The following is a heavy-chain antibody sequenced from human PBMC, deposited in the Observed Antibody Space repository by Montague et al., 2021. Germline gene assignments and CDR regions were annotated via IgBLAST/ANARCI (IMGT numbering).Heavy chain of an antibody. CDR1: GGSISSGGFY. J-gene: IGHJ4*02. D-gene: IGHD2-15*01. V-gene: IGHV4-31*03. CDR2: IYDSGST. CDR3: ARSGGYCSGVSCDTFDY. Sequence: TLSLTCSVSGGSISSGGFYWSWIRQHPGKGPEWIGSIYDSGSTNYNPSLRSRLTLSRDTSKNQVSLRLTSVTAADTAVYYCARSGGYCSGVSCDTFDYWGQGTMVTVSS.